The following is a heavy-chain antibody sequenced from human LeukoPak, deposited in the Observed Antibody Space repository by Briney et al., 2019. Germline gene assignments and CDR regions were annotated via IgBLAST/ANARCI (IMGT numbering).Heavy chain of an antibody. CDR3: ATHGPQGGATHFDY. Sequence: SETLSLTCTVSGDSIRTYYWSWIRQPPGKGLEWIGYINYSGSTKYNPSLKSRVTILVDTSKNQFSLKLSSVTAADTAVYYCATHGPQGGATHFDYWGQGTLVTVSS. J-gene: IGHJ4*02. D-gene: IGHD1-26*01. V-gene: IGHV4-59*08. CDR2: INYSGST. CDR1: GDSIRTYY.